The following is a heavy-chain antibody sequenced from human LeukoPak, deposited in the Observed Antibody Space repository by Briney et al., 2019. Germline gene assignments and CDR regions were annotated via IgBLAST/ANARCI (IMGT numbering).Heavy chain of an antibody. V-gene: IGHV3-72*01. CDR2: SRNKANSYTT. J-gene: IGHJ4*02. CDR1: GFTFSDHC. CDR3: ARGRVTTLYYFDY. D-gene: IGHD4-17*01. Sequence: GGSLRLSCAASGFTFSDHCMDWVRQAPGKGLEWVGRSRNKANSYTTEYAASVKGRFTISRDDSKNSLYLQMNSLKTEDTAVYYCARGRVTTLYYFDYWGQGTLVTV.